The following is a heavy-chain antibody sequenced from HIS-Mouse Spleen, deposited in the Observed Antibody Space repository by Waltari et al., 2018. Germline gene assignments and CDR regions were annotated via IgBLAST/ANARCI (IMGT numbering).Heavy chain of an antibody. CDR2: IYSGGST. D-gene: IGHD6-13*01. J-gene: IGHJ2*01. CDR1: GFTVSSNY. Sequence: EVQLVETGGGLIQPGGSLRLSCAASGFTVSSNYMSWVRQAPGRGVWGVSVIYSGGSTYSADSVKGRFTISRDNSKNTLYLQMNSLRAEDTAVYYCARDHGDSSSWYWYFDLWGRGTLVTVSS. V-gene: IGHV3-53*02. CDR3: ARDHGDSSSWYWYFDL.